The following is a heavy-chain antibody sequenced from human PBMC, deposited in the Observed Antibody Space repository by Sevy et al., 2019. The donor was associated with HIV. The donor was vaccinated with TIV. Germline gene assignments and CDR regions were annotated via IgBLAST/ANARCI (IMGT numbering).Heavy chain of an antibody. J-gene: IGHJ4*02. Sequence: GGSLRLSCAASGFTVSSNYMSWVRQAPGKGLEWVSLIYSGGSTYYADSVKGRFTISRDNSKNTLYLQMNSLRAEDTAVYYCARDNQGSGWYGVLDYWGQGTLVTVSS. CDR2: IYSGGST. D-gene: IGHD6-19*01. CDR3: ARDNQGSGWYGVLDY. CDR1: GFTVSSNY. V-gene: IGHV3-53*01.